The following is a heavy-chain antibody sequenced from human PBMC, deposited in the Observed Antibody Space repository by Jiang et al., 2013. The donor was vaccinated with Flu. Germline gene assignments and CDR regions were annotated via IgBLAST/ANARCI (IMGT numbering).Heavy chain of an antibody. CDR2: IIPIFGTA. D-gene: IGHD3-10*01. CDR3: ARVLPMVRGVLPKYYYYGMDV. J-gene: IGHJ6*02. CDR1: GGTFSSYA. V-gene: IGHV1-69*06. Sequence: GAEVKKPGSSVKVSCKASGGTFSSYAISWVRQAPGQGLEWMGGIIPIFGTANYAQKFQGRVTITADKSTSTAYMELSSLRSEDTAVYYCARVLPMVRGVLPKYYYYGMDVWGQGTTVTVSS.